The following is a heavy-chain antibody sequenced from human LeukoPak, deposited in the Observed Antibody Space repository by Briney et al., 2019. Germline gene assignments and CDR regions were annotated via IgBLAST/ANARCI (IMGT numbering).Heavy chain of an antibody. CDR2: IIPIFGTA. Sequence: SVKVSCKASGGTFSSYAISWVRQAPGQGLEWMGGIIPIFGTANYAQKFQGRVTITADKSTSTAYMELSSLRSEDTAVYYCARGESAYYFDSSGYYNYWGQGTLVTVSS. D-gene: IGHD3-22*01. J-gene: IGHJ4*02. CDR3: ARGESAYYFDSSGYYNY. V-gene: IGHV1-69*06. CDR1: GGTFSSYA.